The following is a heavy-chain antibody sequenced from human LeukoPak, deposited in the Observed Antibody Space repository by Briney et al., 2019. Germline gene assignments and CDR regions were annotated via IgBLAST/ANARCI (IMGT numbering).Heavy chain of an antibody. CDR1: GFTFSSYW. Sequence: GGSLRLSCAASGFTFSSYWMHWVRQAPGKGLVRVSRINSDGSSTSYADSVKGRFTISRDNAKNTLYPQMNSLRAEDTAVYYCARVLLRGSDYWGQGTLVTVSS. V-gene: IGHV3-74*01. D-gene: IGHD2-15*01. J-gene: IGHJ4*02. CDR2: INSDGSST. CDR3: ARVLLRGSDY.